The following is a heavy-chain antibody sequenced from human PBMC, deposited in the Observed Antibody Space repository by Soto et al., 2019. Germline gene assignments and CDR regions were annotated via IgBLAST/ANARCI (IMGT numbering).Heavy chain of an antibody. J-gene: IGHJ3*02. Sequence: QVQLQESGPGLVKPSQTLSLTCTVSGGSISSGDYYWSWIRQPPGKGLEWIGYIYYSGSTYYNPSLKRRVTISVDTSKNQFSLKLSSVTAADTAVYYCASILEDIVLVPAARGAFDIWGQGTMVTVSS. CDR3: ASILEDIVLVPAARGAFDI. D-gene: IGHD2-2*01. CDR2: IYYSGST. CDR1: GGSISSGDYY. V-gene: IGHV4-30-4*01.